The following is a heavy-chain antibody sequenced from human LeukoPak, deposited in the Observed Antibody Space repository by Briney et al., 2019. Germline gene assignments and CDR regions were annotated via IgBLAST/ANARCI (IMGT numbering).Heavy chain of an antibody. Sequence: ASVKVSCKASGYTFTSYYMHWVRQAPGQGLEWMGWISAYNGNTNYAQKLQGRVTMTTDTSTSTAYMELRSLRSDDTAVYYCARELRLGELSFDYWGQGTLVTVSS. CDR2: ISAYNGNT. J-gene: IGHJ4*02. V-gene: IGHV1-18*04. CDR3: ARELRLGELSFDY. CDR1: GYTFTSYY. D-gene: IGHD3-16*02.